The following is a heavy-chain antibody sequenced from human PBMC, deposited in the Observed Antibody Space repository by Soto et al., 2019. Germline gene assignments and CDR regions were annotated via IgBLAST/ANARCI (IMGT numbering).Heavy chain of an antibody. V-gene: IGHV1-46*01. D-gene: IGHD3-3*01. J-gene: IGHJ6*02. CDR3: ARVLNTIYQRTSGYYYYGMDV. CDR1: GYTFTSYY. Sequence: GASVKVSCKASGYTFTSYYMHWVRQAPGQGLEWMGIINPSGGSTSYAQKFQGRVTMTRDTSTSTVYMELSSLRSEDTAVYYCARVLNTIYQRTSGYYYYGMDVWGQGTTVTVSS. CDR2: INPSGGST.